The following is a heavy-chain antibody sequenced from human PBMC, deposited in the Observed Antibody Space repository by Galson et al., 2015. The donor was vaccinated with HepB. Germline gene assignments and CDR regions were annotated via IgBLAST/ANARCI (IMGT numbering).Heavy chain of an antibody. Sequence: SLRLSCAASGFTFSSYWMSWVRQAPGKGLEWVANIKQDGSEKYYVDSVKGRFTISRDNAKNSLYLQMNSLRAEDTAVYYCARCGDDFWSGYYPVDYYYYMDVWGKGTTVTVSS. CDR1: GFTFSSYW. V-gene: IGHV3-7*01. D-gene: IGHD3-3*01. CDR3: ARCGDDFWSGYYPVDYYYYMDV. J-gene: IGHJ6*03. CDR2: IKQDGSEK.